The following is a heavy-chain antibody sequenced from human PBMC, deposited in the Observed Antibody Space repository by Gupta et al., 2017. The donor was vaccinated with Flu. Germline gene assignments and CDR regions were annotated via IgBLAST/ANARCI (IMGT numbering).Heavy chain of an antibody. CDR1: GYSFTSYW. CDR3: ARLFCSGGTCYLGLDY. J-gene: IGHJ4*02. Sequence: EVQLVQSGAEVKKPGESLKISCKGSGYSFTSYWIAWVRQIPRKGLEWMGIIYPGDSNPRYSPSFQGQVTISADKSISTAYLQWSSLKASDTAMYYCARLFCSGGTCYLGLDYWGQGTLVTVSS. CDR2: IYPGDSNP. V-gene: IGHV5-51*03. D-gene: IGHD2-15*01.